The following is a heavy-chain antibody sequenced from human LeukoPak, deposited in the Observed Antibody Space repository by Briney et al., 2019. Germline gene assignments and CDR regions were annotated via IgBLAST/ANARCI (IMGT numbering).Heavy chain of an antibody. CDR1: GGSFGGSY. D-gene: IGHD3-10*01. J-gene: IGHJ4*02. CDR3: ARGPVLLWFGEPHYFDY. V-gene: IGHV4-34*01. Sequence: DPSRSLSLTFAVDGGSFGGSYWGWIRQPPGKGLELMGEINQNGSTNNHPSIKSRVTLSVDTSKNQFCLKLSSVTATGTAINFCARGPVLLWFGEPHYFDYGGQGTLVTVSS. CDR2: INQNGST.